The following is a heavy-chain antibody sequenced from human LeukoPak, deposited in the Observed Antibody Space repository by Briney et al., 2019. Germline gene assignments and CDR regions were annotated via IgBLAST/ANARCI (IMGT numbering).Heavy chain of an antibody. Sequence: PGGSLRLSCAASGFTFSSYWMHWVRQAPGRGLVWVSRLNSDGSSTYFADSVKGRFTISRDNAKNTLYLQMYSLRAEDTAVYYCARGTTGQRYYFDYWGQGTLVTVSS. CDR2: LNSDGSST. D-gene: IGHD1-1*01. CDR1: GFTFSSYW. CDR3: ARGTTGQRYYFDY. V-gene: IGHV3-74*01. J-gene: IGHJ4*02.